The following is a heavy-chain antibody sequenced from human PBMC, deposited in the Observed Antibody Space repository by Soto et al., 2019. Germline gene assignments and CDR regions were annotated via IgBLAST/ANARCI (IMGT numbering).Heavy chain of an antibody. CDR1: GYTFTSYY. D-gene: IGHD2-2*01. J-gene: IGHJ5*02. Sequence: ASVKVSCKASGYTFTSYYMHWVRQAPGQGLEWMGIINPSGGSTSYAQKFQGRVTMTRDTSTSTVYMELSSLRSEDTAVYYCARDYCSSTSCYGRWFDPWGQGTLVTVSS. CDR2: INPSGGST. CDR3: ARDYCSSTSCYGRWFDP. V-gene: IGHV1-46*01.